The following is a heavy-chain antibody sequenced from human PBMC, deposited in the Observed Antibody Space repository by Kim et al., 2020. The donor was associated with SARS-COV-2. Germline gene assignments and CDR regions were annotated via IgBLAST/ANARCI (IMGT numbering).Heavy chain of an antibody. CDR2: IYPGDSET. V-gene: IGHV5-51*01. D-gene: IGHD3-10*01. CDR3: ARSTPRGRYYFDY. J-gene: IGHJ4*02. CDR1: GYSFTSHW. Sequence: GESLKISCKASGYSFTSHWIGWVRQMPGKGLESVGIIYPGDSETRYNPPFEGQVSISADSSNNIAYLQWCSLKASDTAIYFCARSTPRGRYYFDYWGQGTLVTVSS.